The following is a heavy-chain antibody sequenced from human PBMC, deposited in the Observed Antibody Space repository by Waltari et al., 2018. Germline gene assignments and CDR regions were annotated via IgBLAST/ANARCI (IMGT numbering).Heavy chain of an antibody. CDR3: ARWFGELLYAFDI. Sequence: QVQLVQSGAAVKKPGSSVKVSCKASGGTFSSYTISWVRQAPGQVLEWLGRITPILCIANYAQTFQGRVTITADKSTSTAYMELSSLRSDDTAVYYCARWFGELLYAFDIWGQGTMVTVSS. CDR1: GGTFSSYT. V-gene: IGHV1-69*02. J-gene: IGHJ3*02. D-gene: IGHD3-10*01. CDR2: ITPILCIA.